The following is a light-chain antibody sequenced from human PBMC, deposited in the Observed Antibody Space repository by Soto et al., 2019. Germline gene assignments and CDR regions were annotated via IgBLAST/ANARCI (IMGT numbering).Light chain of an antibody. CDR3: QQYSSYWT. CDR1: QALSNY. Sequence: DIQLTQSPSVLSASVGDTVTITCRASQALSNYLAWYQQKPGKAPDLLIYDASSMESGVPSRFSGSGSGTEFTLTISSLQPEDFATYYCQQYSSYWTFGQGTKVDIK. J-gene: IGKJ1*01. V-gene: IGKV1-9*01. CDR2: DAS.